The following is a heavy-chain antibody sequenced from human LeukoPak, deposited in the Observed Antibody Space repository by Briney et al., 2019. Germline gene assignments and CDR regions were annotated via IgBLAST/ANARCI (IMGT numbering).Heavy chain of an antibody. CDR3: ARCSGGSCYRSDDY. CDR1: GFTFSTYC. CDR2: ISSSGGYI. Sequence: PGGSLRLSCAASGFTFSTYCMNWVRQAPGKGLEWVSSISSSGGYIYYADSVEGRSTISRDNAKHSLYLQMNSLRADDTAVYYCARCSGGSCYRSDDYWGQGTLVTVSS. J-gene: IGHJ4*02. D-gene: IGHD2-15*01. V-gene: IGHV3-21*01.